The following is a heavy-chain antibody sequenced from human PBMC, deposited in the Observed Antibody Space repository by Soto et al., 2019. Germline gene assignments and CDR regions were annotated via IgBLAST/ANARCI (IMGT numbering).Heavy chain of an antibody. V-gene: IGHV4-31*03. D-gene: IGHD3-22*01. Sequence: PSETLSLTCTVSGGSISSGGYYWSWIRQHPGKGLEWIGYIYYSGSTYYNPSLKSRVTISVDTSKNQFSLKLSSVTAADTAVYYCARAGDDSSGYYYNYYGMDVWGQGTTVTVSS. CDR3: ARAGDDSSGYYYNYYGMDV. J-gene: IGHJ6*02. CDR2: IYYSGST. CDR1: GGSISSGGYY.